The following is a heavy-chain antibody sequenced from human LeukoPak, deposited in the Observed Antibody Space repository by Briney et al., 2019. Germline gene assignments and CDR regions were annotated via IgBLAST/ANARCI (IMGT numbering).Heavy chain of an antibody. J-gene: IGHJ4*02. CDR3: AKDNGDPYYDILTGYYPYFDY. D-gene: IGHD3-9*01. CDR1: GFTFSSYG. Sequence: GGSLRLSCAASGFTFSSYGMSWVRQAPVKGLEWVSAISGSGGSTYYADSVKGRFTISRDNSKNTLYLQMNSLRAEDTAVYYCAKDNGDPYYDILTGYYPYFDYCGQGTLVTVSS. V-gene: IGHV3-23*01. CDR2: ISGSGGST.